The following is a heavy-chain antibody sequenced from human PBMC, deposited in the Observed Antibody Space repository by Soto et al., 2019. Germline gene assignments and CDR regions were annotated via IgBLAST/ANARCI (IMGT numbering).Heavy chain of an antibody. CDR1: GGSFSGYY. Sequence: SETLSLTCAVYGGSFSGYYWSWIRQPPGKGLEWIGEINHSGSTNYNPSLKSRVTISVDTSKNQFSLKLSSVTAADTAVYYCARGEDVGRFLECFYNWFDPCGQGNLVTVSA. J-gene: IGHJ5*02. CDR2: INHSGST. V-gene: IGHV4-34*01. D-gene: IGHD3-3*01. CDR3: ARGEDVGRFLECFYNWFDP.